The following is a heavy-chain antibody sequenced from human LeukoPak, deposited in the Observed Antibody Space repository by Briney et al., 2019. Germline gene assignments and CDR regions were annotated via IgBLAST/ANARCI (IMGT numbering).Heavy chain of an antibody. CDR3: AKARDHGGDY. D-gene: IGHD1-14*01. Sequence: GGSLRLSCVASGFPFSSYWMTWVRQAPGKGLEWVAVISYDGSNKYYADSVKGRFTISRDNSKNTLYLQMNSLRAEDTAVYYCAKARDHGGDYWGQGTLVTVSS. V-gene: IGHV3-30*18. CDR1: GFPFSSYW. J-gene: IGHJ4*02. CDR2: ISYDGSNK.